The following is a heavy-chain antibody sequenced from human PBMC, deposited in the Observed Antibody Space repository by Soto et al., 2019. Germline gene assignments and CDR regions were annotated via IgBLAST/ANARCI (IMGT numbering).Heavy chain of an antibody. J-gene: IGHJ5*02. V-gene: IGHV3-33*01. CDR2: IWYDGSNK. D-gene: IGHD1-26*01. Sequence: QVQLVESGGGVVQPGRSLRLSCAASGFTFSSYGMHWVRQAPGKGLEWVAVIWYDGSNKYYADSVKGRFTISRDNSKNTLYLQMNSLGAEDTAVYYCARDREGATRFWFDPWGQGTLVTVSS. CDR1: GFTFSSYG. CDR3: ARDREGATRFWFDP.